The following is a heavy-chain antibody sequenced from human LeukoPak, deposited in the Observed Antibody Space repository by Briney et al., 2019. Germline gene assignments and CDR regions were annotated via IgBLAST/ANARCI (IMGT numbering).Heavy chain of an antibody. J-gene: IGHJ4*02. CDR2: ISAYNGNT. CDR1: GYTCTSYG. CDR3: ARTRDIVVVPATQPLNDY. D-gene: IGHD2-2*01. V-gene: IGHV1-18*01. Sequence: GSSVKVSCKASGYTCTSYGISWVRQAPGQGLEWMGWISAYNGNTNYAQKLQGRVTMTTDTSTSTAYMELRSLRSDDTAVYYCARTRDIVVVPATQPLNDYWGQGTLVTVSS.